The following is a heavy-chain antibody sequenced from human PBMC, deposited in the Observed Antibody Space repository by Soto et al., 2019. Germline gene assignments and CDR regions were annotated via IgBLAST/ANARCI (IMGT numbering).Heavy chain of an antibody. CDR1: GFTFSSYG. CDR2: ISYDGSNK. V-gene: IGHV3-30*18. J-gene: IGHJ6*02. Sequence: QVQLVESGGGVVQPGRSLRLSCAASGFTFSSYGMHWVRQAPGKGLEWVAVISYDGSNKYYADSVKGRFTISRDNSKNTLYLQMNSLRAEDTAVYYCAKVGGYIAAAGSAEGMDVWGQGTTVTVSS. D-gene: IGHD6-13*01. CDR3: AKVGGYIAAAGSAEGMDV.